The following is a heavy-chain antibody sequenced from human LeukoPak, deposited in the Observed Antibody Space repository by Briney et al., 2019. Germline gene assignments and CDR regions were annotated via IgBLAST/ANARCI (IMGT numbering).Heavy chain of an antibody. CDR1: GGSISTY. V-gene: IGHV4-59*08. J-gene: IGHJ4*02. CDR2: IYYTGAT. Sequence: PSETLSLTCTVSGGSISTYWTWIRQPPGKGLEWIGYIYYTGATSYNPSLKSRVIISVDTPKKQFSLKLTSVTAADTAVYYCARYGGTSWVIDNWGQGTLVTVSS. CDR3: ARYGGTSWVIDN. D-gene: IGHD6-13*01.